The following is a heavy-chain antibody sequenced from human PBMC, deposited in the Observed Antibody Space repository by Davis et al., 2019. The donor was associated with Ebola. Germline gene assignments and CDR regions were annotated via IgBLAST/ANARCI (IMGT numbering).Heavy chain of an antibody. J-gene: IGHJ4*02. CDR3: TTSGIWGHDY. CDR2: IKTKTEGGTT. D-gene: IGHD3-16*01. CDR1: GFTFSNAW. V-gene: IGHV3-15*01. Sequence: PGGSLRLSCVGSGFTFSNAWMSWVRQTPGKGLEWVGRIKTKTEGGTTDYAAPVKGRFTISRDDSKNTLYLQMNSLKTEDTAVYYCTTSGIWGHDYWGQGTLVTVSS.